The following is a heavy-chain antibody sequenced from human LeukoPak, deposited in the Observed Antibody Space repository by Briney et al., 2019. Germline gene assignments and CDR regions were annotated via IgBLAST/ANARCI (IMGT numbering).Heavy chain of an antibody. CDR1: GGSISGYY. CDR3: ARGEYNWFDP. V-gene: IGHV4-39*01. Sequence: PSETLSLTCTVSGGSISGYYWTWIRQPPGKGLEWIGSIYYSGSTYYNPSLKSRVTISVDTSKNQFSLKLSSVTAADTAVYYCARGEYNWFDPWGQGTLVTVSS. J-gene: IGHJ5*02. D-gene: IGHD3-16*01. CDR2: IYYSGST.